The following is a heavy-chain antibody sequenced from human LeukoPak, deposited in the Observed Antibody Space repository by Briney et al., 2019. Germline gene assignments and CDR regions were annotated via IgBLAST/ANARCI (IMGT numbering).Heavy chain of an antibody. CDR1: GGSISSSSYY. D-gene: IGHD3-3*01. CDR2: IYYSGST. J-gene: IGHJ6*03. CDR3: ARGRNNYDFWSGYYYYYYYYMDV. V-gene: IGHV4-39*07. Sequence: SETLSLTCTVSGGSISSSSYYWGWIRQPPGKGLEWIGSIYYSGSTYYNPSLKSRVTISVDTSKNQFSLKLSSVTAADTAVYYCARGRNNYDFWSGYYYYYYYYMDVWGKGTTVTVSS.